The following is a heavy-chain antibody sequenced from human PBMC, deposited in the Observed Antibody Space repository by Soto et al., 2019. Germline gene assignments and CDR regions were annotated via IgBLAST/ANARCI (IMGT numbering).Heavy chain of an antibody. CDR2: IYWDDDK. J-gene: IGHJ6*02. D-gene: IGHD2-15*01. Sequence: QITLKESGPTLVKPTQTLTLTCTFSGFSLSTSGVGVGWIRQPPGKALEWLALIYWDDDKRYSPSLKSRLTITKDTSKNQVVLTMTNMDPVDTATYYCAQRRVVAAQHPYYYGMDVWVQGTTVTVSS. CDR3: AQRRVVAAQHPYYYGMDV. V-gene: IGHV2-5*02. CDR1: GFSLSTSGVG.